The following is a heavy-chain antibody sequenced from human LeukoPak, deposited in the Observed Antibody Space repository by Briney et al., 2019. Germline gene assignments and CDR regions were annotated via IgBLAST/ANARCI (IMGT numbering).Heavy chain of an antibody. D-gene: IGHD3-22*01. Sequence: GGSLRLSCAASGFTFSSNWMHWVRQAPGKGLVWVSRINEDGSTTNYADSVKGRFTISRDNSKNTLYLQMNSLRAEDTAVYYCAKEEDSSGYIRFDCWGQGTLVTVSS. CDR2: INEDGSTT. CDR1: GFTFSSNW. CDR3: AKEEDSSGYIRFDC. J-gene: IGHJ4*02. V-gene: IGHV3-74*01.